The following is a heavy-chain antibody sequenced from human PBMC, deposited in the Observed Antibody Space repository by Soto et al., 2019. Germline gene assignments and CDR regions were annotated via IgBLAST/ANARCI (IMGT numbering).Heavy chain of an antibody. V-gene: IGHV3-7*03. D-gene: IGHD6-13*01. CDR1: GFTFSSYW. Sequence: EVQLVESGGGLVQPGGSLRLSCAASGFTFSSYWMSWVRQAPGKGLEWVANIKQDGSEKYYVDSVKGRFTISRDNAKNSLYLQMNSLRAEDTAVYYCARDPSSRYSSKNWSDPWGQGTLVTVSS. J-gene: IGHJ5*02. CDR3: ARDPSSRYSSKNWSDP. CDR2: IKQDGSEK.